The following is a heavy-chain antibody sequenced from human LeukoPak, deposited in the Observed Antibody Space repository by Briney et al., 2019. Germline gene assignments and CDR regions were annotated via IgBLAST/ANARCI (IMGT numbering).Heavy chain of an antibody. Sequence: PGGSLRLSCAASGFTFSSSWMSWVRQAPGKGLEWVANIKQDGSEKYYVDSAKGRFTISRDNAKNSLYLQMNSLRAEDTAVYYCARVVPPLYYFDYWGQGTLVTVSS. J-gene: IGHJ4*02. V-gene: IGHV3-7*01. D-gene: IGHD3-10*01. CDR2: IKQDGSEK. CDR1: GFTFSSSW. CDR3: ARVVPPLYYFDY.